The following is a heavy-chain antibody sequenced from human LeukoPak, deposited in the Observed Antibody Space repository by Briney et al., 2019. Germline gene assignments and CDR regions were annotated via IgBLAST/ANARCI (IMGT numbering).Heavy chain of an antibody. J-gene: IGHJ4*02. Sequence: SETLSLTCTVSGGSISSSSYYWSWIRQPPGKGLEWIGYIYYSGSTNYNPSLKSRVTISVDTSKNQFSLKLSSVTAADTAVYYCARGRKTDSSSWYLGPGGTYFDYWGQGTLVTVSS. D-gene: IGHD6-13*01. V-gene: IGHV4-61*01. CDR1: GGSISSSSYY. CDR2: IYYSGST. CDR3: ARGRKTDSSSWYLGPGGTYFDY.